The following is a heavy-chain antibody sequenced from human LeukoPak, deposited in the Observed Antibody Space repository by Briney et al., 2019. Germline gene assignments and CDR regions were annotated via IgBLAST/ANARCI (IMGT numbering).Heavy chain of an antibody. V-gene: IGHV4-59*01. CDR2: IFYTGTT. J-gene: IGHJ4*02. D-gene: IGHD5-24*01. Sequence: PSETLSLTCTVSGGSISPNYWRWIRQPPGKGLEWIGSIFYTGTTNYNPSLKSRVTISVDTSKNQFSLSPTSVTAADTAVYYCASGRLGYNSPFDSWGQGTLVTVSS. CDR1: GGSISPNY. CDR3: ASGRLGYNSPFDS.